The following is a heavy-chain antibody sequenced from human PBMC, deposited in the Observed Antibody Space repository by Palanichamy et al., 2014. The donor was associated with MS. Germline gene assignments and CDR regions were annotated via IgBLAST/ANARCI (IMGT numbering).Heavy chain of an antibody. CDR1: EFTFRKFW. J-gene: IGHJ6*02. CDR3: ARPGSPDYGLDA. CDR2: IKDDGSEK. Sequence: EVQLEESGGGLVQPGGSLRLSCTASEFTFRKFWMSWVRQAPGRGLEWVANIKDDGSEKYYVDSAKGRFTISRDNAKNSLYLQMNSLRAEDTAVYYCARPGSPDYGLDAWGQGTTVIVSS. V-gene: IGHV3-7*03.